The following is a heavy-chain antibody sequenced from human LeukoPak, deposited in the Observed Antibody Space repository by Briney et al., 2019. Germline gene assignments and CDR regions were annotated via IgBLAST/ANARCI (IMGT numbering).Heavy chain of an antibody. Sequence: GGSLRLSCAASEFIFNRSWMNWGRQAPGKGLEWVANMDPSGSHKRYVDSVKGRFTISKDNPGTSLYLDMYGLRAEDTAIYYCAIWTSGNYWGQGTLVTVSS. CDR1: EFIFNRSW. CDR3: AIWTSGNY. V-gene: IGHV3-7*01. J-gene: IGHJ4*02. D-gene: IGHD1-1*01. CDR2: MDPSGSHK.